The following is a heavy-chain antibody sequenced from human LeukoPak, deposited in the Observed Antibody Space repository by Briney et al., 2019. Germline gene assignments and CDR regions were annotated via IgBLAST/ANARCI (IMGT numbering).Heavy chain of an antibody. J-gene: IGHJ4*02. V-gene: IGHV3-20*04. CDR3: ARALRASSGWGY. CDR2: TNRNGGIT. D-gene: IGHD6-19*01. Sequence: GGSLRLSCAGSGFTFGDYGMSWVRQAPGKGLEWVSGTNRNGGITGYADSVKGRFTISRDNAKNSLYLQMNSLRAEDTAVYYCARALRASSGWGYWGQGTLVTVSS. CDR1: GFTFGDYG.